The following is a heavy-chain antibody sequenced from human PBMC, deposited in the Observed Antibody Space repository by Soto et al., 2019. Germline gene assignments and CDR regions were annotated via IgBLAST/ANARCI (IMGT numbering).Heavy chain of an antibody. CDR3: ARRVEMATITFGY. J-gene: IGHJ4*02. CDR2: INHSGST. D-gene: IGHD5-12*01. CDR1: GGSFSVYY. V-gene: IGHV4-34*01. Sequence: SETLSLTCAVYGGSFSVYYWSWIRQPPGKGLEWIGEINHSGSTNYNPSLKSRVTISVDTSKNQFSLKLSSVTAADTAVYYCARRVEMATITFGYWGQGTLVTVSS.